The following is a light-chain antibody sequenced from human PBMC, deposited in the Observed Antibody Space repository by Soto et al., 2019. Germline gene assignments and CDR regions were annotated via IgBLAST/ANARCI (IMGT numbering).Light chain of an antibody. V-gene: IGKV3D-20*01. Sequence: EIVLTQSPATLSLSPGERATLCCGASQSVNSSYLAWYQQKPGLAPRLLIYDTSSRATGIPDRFSGSGSGTDFTLTISRLEPEDFAVYYCQHYGSSPWTFGQGTKVEIK. CDR2: DTS. J-gene: IGKJ1*01. CDR1: QSVNSSY. CDR3: QHYGSSPWT.